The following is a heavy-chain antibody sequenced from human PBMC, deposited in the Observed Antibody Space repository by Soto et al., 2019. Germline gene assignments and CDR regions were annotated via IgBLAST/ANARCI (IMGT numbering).Heavy chain of an antibody. CDR1: GGSFSGYY. CDR3: ARGGKRGSPYLNYYYYGMDV. CDR2: INHSGST. Sequence: SETLSLTCAVYGGSFSGYYWSWIRQPPGKGLEWIGEINHSGSTNYNPSLKSRVTISVDTSKNQFSLKLSSVTAADTAVYYCARGGKRGSPYLNYYYYGMDVWGQGTKVTVSS. D-gene: IGHD3-22*01. V-gene: IGHV4-34*01. J-gene: IGHJ6*02.